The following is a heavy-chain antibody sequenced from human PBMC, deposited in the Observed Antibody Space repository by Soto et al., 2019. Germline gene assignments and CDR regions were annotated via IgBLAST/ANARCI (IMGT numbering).Heavy chain of an antibody. Sequence: GGSLRLWSSASGFTFSGSAMHWVRQAYGKGLEWVGRIRSKANSYATAYAASVKGRFTISRDDSKNTAYLQMNSLKIEDTAVYYCTSSEDCTKGVCDYWGQGTMVTVSS. V-gene: IGHV3-73*01. CDR2: IRSKANSYAT. CDR3: TSSEDCTKGVCDY. CDR1: GFTFSGSA. J-gene: IGHJ4*02. D-gene: IGHD2-8*01.